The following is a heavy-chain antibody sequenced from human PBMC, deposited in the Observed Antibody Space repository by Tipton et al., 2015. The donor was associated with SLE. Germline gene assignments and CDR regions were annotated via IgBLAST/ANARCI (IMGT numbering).Heavy chain of an antibody. CDR3: ARRGGSGWYEWFDP. D-gene: IGHD6-19*01. J-gene: IGHJ5*02. V-gene: IGHV4-31*03. Sequence: QVQLQESGPGLVKPSQTLSLTCTVSGGSISSGGYYWSWIRQHPGKGLEWIGYIYYSGSTYYNPSLKSRVTISIDTAKNQFSLKLSSVTAADTAVYYCARRGGSGWYEWFDPWGQGTLVTVSS. CDR2: IYYSGST. CDR1: GGSISSGGYY.